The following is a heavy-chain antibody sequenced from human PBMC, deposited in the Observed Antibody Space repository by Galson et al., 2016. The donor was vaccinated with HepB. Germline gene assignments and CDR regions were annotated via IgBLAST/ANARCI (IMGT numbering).Heavy chain of an antibody. J-gene: IGHJ6*04. D-gene: IGHD6-19*01. CDR1: GYTFTNFD. Sequence: SVKVSCKASGYTFTNFDINWVRQATGQGLEWMGWMSPKTGNTGYAQMFQGRVTMTRNTSISTGYMELSSLRSEDTAVYYCARGGRGGVGWGDDRGMDVWGKGTTLSVSS. CDR3: ARGGRGGVGWGDDRGMDV. V-gene: IGHV1-8*01. CDR2: MSPKTGNT.